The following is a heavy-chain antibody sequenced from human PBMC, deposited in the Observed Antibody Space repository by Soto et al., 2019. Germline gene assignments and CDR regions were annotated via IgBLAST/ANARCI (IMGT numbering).Heavy chain of an antibody. J-gene: IGHJ4*02. CDR1: GFTFSDHY. CDR2: TRNKANSYTT. Sequence: GGSLRLSCAASGFTFSDHYMDWVRQAPGKGLEWVGRTRNKANSYTTEYAASVKGRFTISRDDSKNSLYLQMNSLKTEDTAVYYCARSIVGATDFDYWGQGTRVTVSS. V-gene: IGHV3-72*01. D-gene: IGHD1-26*01. CDR3: ARSIVGATDFDY.